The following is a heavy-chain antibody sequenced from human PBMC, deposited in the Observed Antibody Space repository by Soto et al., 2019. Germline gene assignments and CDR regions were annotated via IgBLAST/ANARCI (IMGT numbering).Heavy chain of an antibody. CDR2: IKSKTDGGTT. J-gene: IGHJ4*02. CDR1: GFTFSNAW. V-gene: IGHV3-15*01. D-gene: IGHD3-3*01. Sequence: GGSLRLSCAASGFTFSNAWMSWVRQAPGKGLEWVGRIKSKTDGGTTDYAAPVKGRFTISRDDSKNTLYLQMNSLKTEDTAVYYCTTENYDFWSGYYRFDYWGQGTLVTVSS. CDR3: TTENYDFWSGYYRFDY.